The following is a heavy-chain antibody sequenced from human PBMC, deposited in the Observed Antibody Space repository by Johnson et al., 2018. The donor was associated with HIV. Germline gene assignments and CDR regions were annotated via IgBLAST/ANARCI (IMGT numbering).Heavy chain of an antibody. J-gene: IGHJ3*02. CDR2: ISYDGSNK. D-gene: IGHD3-22*01. CDR1: GFTFSSYG. V-gene: IGHV3-30*18. CDR3: AKAGDYYDSSGYYDAFDI. Sequence: QMLLVESGGGVVQPGRSLRLSCAASGFTFSSYGMHWVRQAPGKGLEWVAVISYDGSNKDYADSVKGRVTISRDNSKNTLYLQMNSLRAEDTAVYYCAKAGDYYDSSGYYDAFDIWGQGTMVTVSS.